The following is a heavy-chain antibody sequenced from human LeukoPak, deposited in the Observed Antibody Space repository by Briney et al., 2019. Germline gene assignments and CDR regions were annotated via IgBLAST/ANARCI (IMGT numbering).Heavy chain of an antibody. CDR2: IYYSGST. CDR1: GGSLSRYY. Sequence: SETLSLTCTVSGGSLSRYYWSWIRQHPGQGPEGSGYIYYSGSTNYNPTLNSRVTISVDTSKNHSSLKLSSVTAAATAVYYCLRRVYDSSGYYFDYWGQGTLVTVSS. V-gene: IGHV4-59*08. J-gene: IGHJ4*02. D-gene: IGHD3-22*01. CDR3: LRRVYDSSGYYFDY.